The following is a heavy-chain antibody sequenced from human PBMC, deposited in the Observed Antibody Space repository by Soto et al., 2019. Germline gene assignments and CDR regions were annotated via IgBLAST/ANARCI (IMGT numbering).Heavy chain of an antibody. Sequence: PGGSLRLSCAASGFTFSSYAMSWVRQAPGKGLEWVSAISGSGGSTYYADSVKGRFTISRDNSKNTLYLQMNSLRAEDTAVYYCAKSPGSGYDEPPDYWGQGPLVTVSS. CDR1: GFTFSSYA. J-gene: IGHJ4*02. CDR3: AKSPGSGYDEPPDY. V-gene: IGHV3-23*01. D-gene: IGHD5-12*01. CDR2: ISGSGGST.